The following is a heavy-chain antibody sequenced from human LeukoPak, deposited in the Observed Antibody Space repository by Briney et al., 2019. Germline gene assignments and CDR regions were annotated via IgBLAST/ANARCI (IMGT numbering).Heavy chain of an antibody. Sequence: SETLSCTSAGYGGSFSGYYWSWIPQPPGKGLEWIGEINHSGSTNYNPSLKSRVTISVDTSKNQFSLKLSSVTAADTAVYYCSAYVGYWGQGTLVTVSS. D-gene: IGHD5-12*01. CDR1: GGSFSGYY. CDR3: SAYVGY. CDR2: INHSGST. V-gene: IGHV4-34*01. J-gene: IGHJ4*02.